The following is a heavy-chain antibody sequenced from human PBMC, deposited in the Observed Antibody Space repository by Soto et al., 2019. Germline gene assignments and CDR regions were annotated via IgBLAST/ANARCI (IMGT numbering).Heavy chain of an antibody. D-gene: IGHD6-19*01. V-gene: IGHV3-23*01. CDR2: ISGSGGST. J-gene: IGHJ3*02. Sequence: EVQLLESGGGLVQPGGXLRLSCAASGFTFSSYAMSWXRQAPGKGLEWVSAISGSGGSTYYADSVKGRFTISRDNSKNTLYLQMNSLRAEDTAVYYCAKEGGGIAVAGSGFDIWGQGTMVTVSS. CDR3: AKEGGGIAVAGSGFDI. CDR1: GFTFSSYA.